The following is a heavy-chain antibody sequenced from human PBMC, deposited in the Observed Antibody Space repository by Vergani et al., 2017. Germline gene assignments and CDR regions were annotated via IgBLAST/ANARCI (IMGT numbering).Heavy chain of an antibody. CDR3: ARDSGQRYCSGGSCYPLEVSDYYYGMDV. V-gene: IGHV1-46*01. Sequence: QVQLVQSGAEVKKPGASVKVSCKASGYTFTSYYMHWVRQAPGQGLEWMGIINPSGGSTSYAQKFQGRVTMTRDTSTSTVYMELSSLRSEDTAVYYCARDSGQRYCSGGSCYPLEVSDYYYGMDVWGQGTTVTVSS. CDR1: GYTFTSYY. D-gene: IGHD2-15*01. CDR2: INPSGGST. J-gene: IGHJ6*02.